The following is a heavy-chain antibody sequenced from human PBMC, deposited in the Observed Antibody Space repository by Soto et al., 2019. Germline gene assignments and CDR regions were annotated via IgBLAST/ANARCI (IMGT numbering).Heavy chain of an antibody. J-gene: IGHJ4*02. CDR2: ISGSGGST. CDR3: AYDFWRGPSGY. Sequence: EVQLLESGGGLVQPGGSLRLSCAASGFTFSSYAMSWVRQAPGKGLEWVSAISGSGGSTYYADSVKGRFTISRDNSKNTLYLQMTSRRAEDTAVYYCAYDFWRGPSGYWGQGTLVTVSS. V-gene: IGHV3-23*01. D-gene: IGHD3-3*01. CDR1: GFTFSSYA.